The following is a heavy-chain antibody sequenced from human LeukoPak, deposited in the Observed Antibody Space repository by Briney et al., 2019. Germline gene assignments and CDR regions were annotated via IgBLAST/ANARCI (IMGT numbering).Heavy chain of an antibody. V-gene: IGHV1-69*01. Sequence: SVKVSCKASGGTFSSYAISWVRHAPRQGLEWMGGIIPIFGTANYAQKFQGRVTITADESTSTAYMELSSLRSEDTAVYYCATSETRGYSYSIDYWGQGTLVTVSS. CDR3: ATSETRGYSYSIDY. J-gene: IGHJ4*02. D-gene: IGHD5-18*01. CDR1: GGTFSSYA. CDR2: IIPIFGTA.